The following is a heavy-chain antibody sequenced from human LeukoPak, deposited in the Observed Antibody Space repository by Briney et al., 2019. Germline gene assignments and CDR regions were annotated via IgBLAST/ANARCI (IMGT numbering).Heavy chain of an antibody. V-gene: IGHV1-2*02. CDR3: ARPYDTSGYYNYYLDY. CDR1: GYTFTGYY. Sequence: ASVKVSCKASGYTFTGYYMHWVRQAPGQGLEWMGWINPNSGGTNYAQKFQGRVTMTTDTSTSTAYMELRSLKSDDTAVYFCARPYDTSGYYNYYLDYWGQGTLVTVSS. D-gene: IGHD3-22*01. CDR2: INPNSGGT. J-gene: IGHJ4*02.